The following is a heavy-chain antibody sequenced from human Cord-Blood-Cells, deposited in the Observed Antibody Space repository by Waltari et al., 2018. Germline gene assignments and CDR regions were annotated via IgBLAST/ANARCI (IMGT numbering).Heavy chain of an antibody. V-gene: IGHV3-53*02. CDR1: GFTVSSNY. CDR2: IDSGGST. Sequence: EVQLVETGGGLLQPGGSLSLSCAASGFTVSSNYMRWVRQAPGKGLVWVSVIDSGGSTYYTDSVKDRFTISRDNSKNTLYLRMNSLRAEDTAVYYCARDSGYFDLWGRGTLVTVSS. J-gene: IGHJ2*01. CDR3: ARDSGYFDL.